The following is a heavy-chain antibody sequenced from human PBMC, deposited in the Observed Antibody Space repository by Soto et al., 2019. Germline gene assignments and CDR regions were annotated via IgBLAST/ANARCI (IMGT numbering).Heavy chain of an antibody. CDR3: ARTYETYSSGWYRFDY. J-gene: IGHJ4*02. D-gene: IGHD6-19*01. CDR1: GGSISSYY. Sequence: SETLSLTCTVSGGSISSYYWSWIRQPPGKGLEWIGYIYYSGSTNYNPSLKSRVTISVDTSKNQFSLKLSSVTAADTAVYYCARTYETYSSGWYRFDYWGQGTLVTVS. CDR2: IYYSGST. V-gene: IGHV4-59*01.